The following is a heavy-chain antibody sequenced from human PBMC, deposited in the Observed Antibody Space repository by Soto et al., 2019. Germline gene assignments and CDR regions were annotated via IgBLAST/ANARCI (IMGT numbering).Heavy chain of an antibody. Sequence: ASVKVSCKASGYSFTNYGVTWVRQAPGQGLEWMGWISAFNGKAHYAQKLQGRVTITADESTGTAYMELSSLRSEDTAVYYCARSRARYGMDFWGQGIMVTVSS. J-gene: IGHJ6*02. CDR2: ISAFNGKA. CDR1: GYSFTNYG. CDR3: ARSRARYGMDF. V-gene: IGHV1-18*01.